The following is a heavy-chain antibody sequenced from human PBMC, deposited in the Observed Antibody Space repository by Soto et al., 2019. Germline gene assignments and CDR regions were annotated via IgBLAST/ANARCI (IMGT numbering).Heavy chain of an antibody. D-gene: IGHD3-22*01. V-gene: IGHV1-3*01. CDR1: GYTFTSYA. Sequence: ASVKVSCKASGYTFTSYAMHWVRQAPRQRLEWMGWINAGNGNTKYSQKFQGRVTITRDTSASTAYMELSSLRSEDTAVYYCARELHYYDSSGYYDYWGQGTLVTVSS. CDR2: INAGNGNT. J-gene: IGHJ4*02. CDR3: ARELHYYDSSGYYDY.